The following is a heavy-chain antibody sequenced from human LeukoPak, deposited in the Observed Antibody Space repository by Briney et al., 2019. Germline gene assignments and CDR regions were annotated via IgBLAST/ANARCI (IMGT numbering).Heavy chain of an antibody. CDR2: LSGSGGRT. D-gene: IGHD1-26*01. J-gene: IGHJ4*02. CDR1: GFTFSSYW. Sequence: PGGSLRLSCAASGFTFSSYWMSWVRQAPGKGLEWVSALSGSGGRTYYADSLKGRFTISRDNSKNTLYLEMSSLRAEDTAIYYCAKDRVGAILYFDYWGQGSLVTVSS. V-gene: IGHV3-23*01. CDR3: AKDRVGAILYFDY.